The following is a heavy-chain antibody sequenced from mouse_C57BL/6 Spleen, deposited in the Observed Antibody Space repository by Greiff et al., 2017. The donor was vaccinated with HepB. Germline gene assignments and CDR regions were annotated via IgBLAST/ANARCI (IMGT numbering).Heavy chain of an antibody. CDR1: GFSLTSYG. V-gene: IGHV2-6*01. CDR2: IWGVGST. D-gene: IGHD2-12*01. CDR3: ASGEVRGFAY. Sequence: VKLVESGPGLVAPSQSLSITCTVSGFSLTSYGVDWVRQSPGKGLEWLGVIWGVGSTNYNSALKSRLSISKDNSKSQVFLKMNSLQTDDTAMYYCASGEVRGFAYWGQGTLVTVSA. J-gene: IGHJ3*01.